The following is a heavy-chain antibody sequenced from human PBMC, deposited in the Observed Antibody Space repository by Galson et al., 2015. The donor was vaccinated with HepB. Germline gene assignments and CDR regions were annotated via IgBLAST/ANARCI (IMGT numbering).Heavy chain of an antibody. J-gene: IGHJ4*02. CDR2: IYPGDSDT. D-gene: IGHD3-22*01. CDR3: ARNPSRHYDSSGYGYYFDY. Sequence: QSGAEVKKPGESLKISCKGSGYSFTSYWIGWVRQMPGKGLEWMGIIYPGDSDTRYSPSFQGQVTISADKSISTAYLQWSSLKASDTAMYYCARNPSRHYDSSGYGYYFDYWGQGTLVTVSS. CDR1: GYSFTSYW. V-gene: IGHV5-51*01.